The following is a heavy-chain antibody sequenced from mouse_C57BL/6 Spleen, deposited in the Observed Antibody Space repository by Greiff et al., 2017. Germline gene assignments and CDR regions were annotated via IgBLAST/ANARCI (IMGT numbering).Heavy chain of an antibody. Sequence: QVQLQQPGAELVKPGASVKLSCKASGYTFTSYWMQWVKQRPGQGLEWIGEIDPSDSYTNSNQKLKGKATLTVDTSSSTAYMQLSSLTSEDSAVYYCARYGNYEDYYAMDYWGQGTSVTVSS. V-gene: IGHV1-50*01. CDR2: IDPSDSYT. CDR3: ARYGNYEDYYAMDY. J-gene: IGHJ4*01. CDR1: GYTFTSYW. D-gene: IGHD2-1*01.